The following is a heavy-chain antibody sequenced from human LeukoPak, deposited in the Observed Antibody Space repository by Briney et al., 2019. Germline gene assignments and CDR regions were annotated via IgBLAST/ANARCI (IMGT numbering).Heavy chain of an antibody. D-gene: IGHD6-6*01. CDR1: GGSISSYY. CDR3: ARRSSSSEFDP. V-gene: IGHV4-4*09. CDR2: IYTSGST. Sequence: PSETLPLTCTVSGGSISSYYWSWIRQPPGKGLEWIGYIYTSGSTNYNPSLKSRVTISVDTSKNQFSLKLSSVTAADTAVYYCARRSSSSEFDPWGQGTLVTVSS. J-gene: IGHJ5*02.